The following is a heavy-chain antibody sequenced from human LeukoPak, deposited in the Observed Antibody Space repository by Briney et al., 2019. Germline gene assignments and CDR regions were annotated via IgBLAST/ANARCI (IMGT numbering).Heavy chain of an antibody. Sequence: GGSLRLSCAASGFTFSSYSMNWVRQAPGKGLEWVLSISSSSSYIYYADSVKGRFTISRDNAKNSLYLQMNSLRAEDTAVYYCARDLYYDFWSGYSPSPDYWGQGTLVTVSS. CDR2: ISSSSSYI. CDR1: GFTFSSYS. V-gene: IGHV3-21*01. CDR3: ARDLYYDFWSGYSPSPDY. J-gene: IGHJ4*02. D-gene: IGHD3-3*01.